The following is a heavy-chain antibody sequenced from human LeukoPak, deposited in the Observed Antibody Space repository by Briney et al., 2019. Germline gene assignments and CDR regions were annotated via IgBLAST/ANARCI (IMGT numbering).Heavy chain of an antibody. CDR2: ISSSSSYI. CDR3: ARESSNIVVVTVISYYFDY. CDR1: GCTFSSYS. J-gene: IGHJ4*02. Sequence: KPGGSLRLSCAASGCTFSSYSMNWVRQAPGKGLEWVSSISSSSSYIYYADSVKGRLTISRDNAKNSLYLQMNSLRAEDTAVYYCARESSNIVVVTVISYYFDYWGQGTLVTVSS. V-gene: IGHV3-21*01. D-gene: IGHD2-21*02.